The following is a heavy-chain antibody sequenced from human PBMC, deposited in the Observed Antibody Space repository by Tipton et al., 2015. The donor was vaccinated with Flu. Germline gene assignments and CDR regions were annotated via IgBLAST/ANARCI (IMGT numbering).Heavy chain of an antibody. CDR3: ARWLRVGSTPSVAFDV. D-gene: IGHD2/OR15-2a*01. CDR2: INQDGTRK. J-gene: IGHJ3*01. V-gene: IGHV3-7*01. Sequence: SLRLSCVASGFPFSDVWMSWVRQAPGGGLEWLANINQDGTRKNYVDSVRGRFTISRDNTKNSLFLQLNSLGVEDTAVYYCARWLRVGSTPSVAFDVWGQGTKVTVSS. CDR1: GFPFSDVW.